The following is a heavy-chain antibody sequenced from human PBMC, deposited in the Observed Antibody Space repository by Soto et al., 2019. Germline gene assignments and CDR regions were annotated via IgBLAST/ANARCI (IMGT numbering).Heavy chain of an antibody. CDR3: ARNFKNYAFHS. Sequence: PSETLSLTCAVYGGSFSGYYWNWIRQPPGKGLEWIGEINHSRSTNYNPSLKSRVNISVDTSKNQISLKLSSVTTPDTAMNYSARNFKNYAFHSWGQGTLVTVS. J-gene: IGHJ4*02. CDR2: INHSRST. V-gene: IGHV4-34*01. D-gene: IGHD1-7*01. CDR1: GGSFSGYY.